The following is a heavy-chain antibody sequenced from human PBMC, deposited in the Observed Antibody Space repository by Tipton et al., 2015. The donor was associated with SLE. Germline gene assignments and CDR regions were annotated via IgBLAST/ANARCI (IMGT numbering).Heavy chain of an antibody. CDR1: GGSISSYY. CDR3: ARVVFWSGYYPDY. J-gene: IGHJ4*02. D-gene: IGHD3-3*01. CDR2: IYYSGST. V-gene: IGHV4-59*01. Sequence: TLSLTCTVSGGSISSYYWSWIRQPPGKGLEWIGYIYYSGSTNYNPSLKSRVTISVDTSKNQFSLKLSSVTAADTAVYYCARVVFWSGYYPDYWGQGTLVTVSS.